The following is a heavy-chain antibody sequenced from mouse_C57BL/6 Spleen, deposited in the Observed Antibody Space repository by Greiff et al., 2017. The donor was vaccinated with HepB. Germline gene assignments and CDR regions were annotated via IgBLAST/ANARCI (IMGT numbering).Heavy chain of an antibody. J-gene: IGHJ3*01. Sequence: QVQLQQSGAELVRPGTSVKVSCKASGYAFTNYLIEWVKQRPGQGLEWIGVINPGSGGTNYNEKFKGKATLTADKSSSTAYMQLSSLTSEDSAVYFCAMPLYYGNYFAYWGQGTLVTVSA. CDR2: INPGSGGT. D-gene: IGHD2-1*01. CDR3: AMPLYYGNYFAY. CDR1: GYAFTNYL. V-gene: IGHV1-54*01.